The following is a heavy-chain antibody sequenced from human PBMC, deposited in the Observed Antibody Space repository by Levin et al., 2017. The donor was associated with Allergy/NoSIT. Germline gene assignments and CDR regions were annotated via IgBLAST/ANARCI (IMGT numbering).Heavy chain of an antibody. CDR2: ISAYNGNT. Sequence: PPASVKVSCKASGYTFTSYGISWVRQAPGQGLEWMGWISAYNGNTNYAQKLQGRVTMTTDTSTSTAYMELRSLRSDDTAVYYCARANVLRFLEWLNWFDPWGQGTLVTVSS. CDR3: ARANVLRFLEWLNWFDP. J-gene: IGHJ5*02. V-gene: IGHV1-18*01. CDR1: GYTFTSYG. D-gene: IGHD3-3*01.